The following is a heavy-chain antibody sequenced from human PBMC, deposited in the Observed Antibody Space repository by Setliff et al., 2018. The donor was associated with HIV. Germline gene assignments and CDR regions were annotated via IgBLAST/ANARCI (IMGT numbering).Heavy chain of an antibody. J-gene: IGHJ4*02. V-gene: IGHV1-3*01. CDR1: GSTFTQSHD. CDR3: ANGGSGGQFDH. CDR2: INLVTTKT. Sequence: ASVKVSCKTSGSTFTQSHDLHWVRQVPGQGPEWMGWINLVTTKTAYLQKFQGRVIITRDTSASTAYMEMSSLRSEDTAVYYCANGGSGGQFDHWGQGTLVTVAS. D-gene: IGHD3-16*01.